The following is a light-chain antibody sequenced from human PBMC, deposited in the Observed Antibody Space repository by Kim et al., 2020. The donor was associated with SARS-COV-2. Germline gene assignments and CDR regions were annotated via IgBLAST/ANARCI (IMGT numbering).Light chain of an antibody. V-gene: IGKV3-20*01. J-gene: IGKJ2*01. Sequence: GERTTRSCRASQSVSSGYLTWYQQKPGQPPRLLIYGVSTRATGIPDRFSGSGSGTDFTLTISRLEPEDFAVYYCQQYGRAPYTFGQGTKLEI. CDR1: QSVSSGY. CDR3: QQYGRAPYT. CDR2: GVS.